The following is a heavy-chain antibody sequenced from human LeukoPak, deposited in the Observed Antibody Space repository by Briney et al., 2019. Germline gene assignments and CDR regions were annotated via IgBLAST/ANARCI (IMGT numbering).Heavy chain of an antibody. J-gene: IGHJ6*02. Sequence: SETLSLTCTVSGGSVSSGTYYWSWIRQPPGTRLEWIGYIYYSGTTNYNPSFKSRDTMSVDTSKNQFSLKLTSVTAADTAVYYCARGAVVNGLDVWGQGTTVTVSS. D-gene: IGHD3-16*02. CDR1: GGSVSSGTYY. V-gene: IGHV4-61*01. CDR2: IYYSGTT. CDR3: ARGAVVNGLDV.